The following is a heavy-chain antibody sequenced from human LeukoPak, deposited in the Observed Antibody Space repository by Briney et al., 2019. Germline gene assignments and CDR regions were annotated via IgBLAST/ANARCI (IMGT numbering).Heavy chain of an antibody. Sequence: SETLSLTCTASGGSISSYYWSWIRQPPGKGLEWIGYIYYSGSTNYNPSLKSRVTISVDTSKNQFSLKLSSVTAADTAVYYCARGNYYDPDWFDPWGQGTLVTVSS. D-gene: IGHD3-22*01. CDR2: IYYSGST. CDR3: ARGNYYDPDWFDP. J-gene: IGHJ5*02. V-gene: IGHV4-59*01. CDR1: GGSISSYY.